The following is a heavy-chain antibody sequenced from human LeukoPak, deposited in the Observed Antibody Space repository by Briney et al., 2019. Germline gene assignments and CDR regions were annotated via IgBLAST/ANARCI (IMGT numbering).Heavy chain of an antibody. CDR2: ISSSSSYI. Sequence: GGSLSLSCAASGFTFSSYSMNWVRQAPGKGLEWVSSISSSSSYIYYADSVKGRFTISRDNAKNSLYLQMNSLRAEDTAVYYCAVSHTVTTGYFQHWGQGTLVTVSS. CDR3: AVSHTVTTGYFQH. J-gene: IGHJ1*01. V-gene: IGHV3-21*01. D-gene: IGHD4-17*01. CDR1: GFTFSSYS.